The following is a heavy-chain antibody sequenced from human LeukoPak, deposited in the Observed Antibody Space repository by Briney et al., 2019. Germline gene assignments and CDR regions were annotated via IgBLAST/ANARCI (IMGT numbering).Heavy chain of an antibody. CDR1: GFTFSSYA. D-gene: IGHD2-15*01. V-gene: IGHV3-30-3*01. CDR2: ISYDGSNK. Sequence: GGSLRLSCAASGFTFSSYAMHWVRQAPGKGLEWVAVISYDGSNKYYADSVKGRFTISRDNSKNTLYLQMNSLRAEDTAVYYCARGLAFPVVVVAATRLLRNWFDPWGQGTLVTVS. CDR3: ARGLAFPVVVVAATRLLRNWFDP. J-gene: IGHJ5*02.